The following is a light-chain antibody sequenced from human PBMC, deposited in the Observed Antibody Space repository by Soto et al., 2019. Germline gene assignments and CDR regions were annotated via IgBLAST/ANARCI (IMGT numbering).Light chain of an antibody. V-gene: IGKV3-11*01. J-gene: IGKJ4*01. CDR1: QNVIYF. CDR2: DTY. Sequence: EVFLSRSTASLSLTQGERATLSCRASQNVIYFFALYLQKPGHPPSLLLYDTYNRATGFPARFSGSGSGTDFTLTISSLEPEGSPVYYCHQRRSWPLTLGGGTQVDIK. CDR3: HQRRSWPLT.